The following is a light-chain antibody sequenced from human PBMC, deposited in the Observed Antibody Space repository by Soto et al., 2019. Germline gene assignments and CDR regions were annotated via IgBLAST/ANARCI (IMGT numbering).Light chain of an antibody. J-gene: IGKJ1*01. CDR2: GAS. Sequence: EIVLTQSPGTLSLSPGERAILSCRASQSVSSSYLAWYRQKPGQAPSLLIYGASSSATGIPDRFSGSGSGTDFTLSISSLQSDDFAVYYCQQYNTWPWTFGQGTKVEIK. CDR1: QSVSSSY. CDR3: QQYNTWPWT. V-gene: IGKV3-20*01.